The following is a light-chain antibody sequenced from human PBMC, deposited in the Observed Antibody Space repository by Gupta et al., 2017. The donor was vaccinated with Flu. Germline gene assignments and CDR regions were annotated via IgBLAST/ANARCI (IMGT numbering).Light chain of an antibody. Sequence: EIVLTQSPATLSLSPGARATLSCRASQSVSSYLAWYQQKPGQAPRLLIYDASNRATGTPARFSGSGSGTDFTLTISNLEPEDFAVYYCQQRSKWPPEVTFGGGTKVENK. CDR3: QQRSKWPPEVT. J-gene: IGKJ4*01. CDR1: QSVSSY. V-gene: IGKV3-11*01. CDR2: DAS.